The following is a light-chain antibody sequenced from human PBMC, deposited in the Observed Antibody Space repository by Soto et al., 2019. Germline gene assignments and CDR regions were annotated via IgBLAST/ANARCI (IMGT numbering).Light chain of an antibody. J-gene: IGLJ1*01. V-gene: IGLV1-44*01. CDR3: AAWDDSLNGYV. CDR2: SNN. CDR1: TSNIGSKT. Sequence: QSVLTQPPSVSGTPGQSVTISCSGSTSNIGSKTVSWYQQLPGTAPKLLIYSNNQRPSGGPDRFSGSKSGTSASLAISGLQSGDEADYYCAAWDDSLNGYVFGAGTKLTVL.